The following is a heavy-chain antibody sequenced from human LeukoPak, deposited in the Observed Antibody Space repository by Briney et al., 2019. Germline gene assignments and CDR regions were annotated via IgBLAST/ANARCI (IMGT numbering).Heavy chain of an antibody. V-gene: IGHV3-49*03. J-gene: IGHJ3*02. CDR3: TREYIAAAGSAFDI. Sequence: GGSLRLSCTASGFTFGDYAMSWFRQAPGKGLEWVGFIRSKAYGGTTEYAASVKGRFTISRDDSKSIAYLQMNSLKTEDTAVYYCTREYIAAAGSAFDIWGQGTMVTVSS. D-gene: IGHD6-13*01. CDR1: GFTFGDYA. CDR2: IRSKAYGGTT.